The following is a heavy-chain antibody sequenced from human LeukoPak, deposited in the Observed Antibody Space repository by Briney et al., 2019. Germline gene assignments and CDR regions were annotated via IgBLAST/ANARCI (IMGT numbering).Heavy chain of an antibody. D-gene: IGHD2-8*02. V-gene: IGHV3-48*03. CDR3: ARGAGGFDPDLYYFDY. CDR2: ISSSGSTI. Sequence: GGSLRLSCAASGFTFTSYEMNWVRQAPGKGLEWVSYISSSGSTIYYADSVKGRFTISRDNAKNSLYLQMNSLRAEDTAVYYCARGAGGFDPDLYYFDYWAREPWSPSPQ. J-gene: IGHJ4*02. CDR1: GFTFTSYE.